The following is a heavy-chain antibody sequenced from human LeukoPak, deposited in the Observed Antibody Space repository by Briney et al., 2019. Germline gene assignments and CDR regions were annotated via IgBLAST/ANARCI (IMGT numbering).Heavy chain of an antibody. CDR1: GFSFISYS. V-gene: IGHV3-21*01. CDR3: ARSLGYCGSSNCYAVFDF. CDR2: ISSSSDYI. D-gene: IGHD2-2*01. Sequence: PGGSLRLSCAASGFSFISYSMNWVRQAPGKGLEWVSSISSSSDYIYHADSVKGRFTISRDNPKKSLYLQMNSLRAEDTAVYYCARSLGYCGSSNCYAVFDFWGQGTLVTVSS. J-gene: IGHJ4*02.